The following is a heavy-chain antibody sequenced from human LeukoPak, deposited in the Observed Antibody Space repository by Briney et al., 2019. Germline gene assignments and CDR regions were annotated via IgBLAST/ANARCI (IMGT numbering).Heavy chain of an antibody. V-gene: IGHV3-48*04. CDR2: ISSSGSTI. Sequence: PGGSLRLSCVASGFTFSRYSMNWVRQAPGKGLEWVSYISSSGSTIYYADSVKGRFTISRDNAKNSLYLQMNSLRAEDTAVYYCAELGITMIGGVWGKGTTVTISS. CDR3: AELGITMIGGV. CDR1: GFTFSRYS. J-gene: IGHJ6*04. D-gene: IGHD3-10*02.